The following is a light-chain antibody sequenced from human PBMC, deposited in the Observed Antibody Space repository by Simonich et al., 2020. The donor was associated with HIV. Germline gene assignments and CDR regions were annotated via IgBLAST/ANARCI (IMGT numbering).Light chain of an antibody. CDR2: EAS. Sequence: QSALTQPASVSGSPGQSITISCTGTSSDVGNYNLVSWYQQHPGQAPKLIISEASNMPSGVSNRFSVSKSGTTASLTISGLQAEDEAYYYCCSYAITGTLLFGGGTKLTVL. V-gene: IGLV2-23*01. CDR1: SSDVGNYNL. CDR3: CSYAITGTLL. J-gene: IGLJ3*02.